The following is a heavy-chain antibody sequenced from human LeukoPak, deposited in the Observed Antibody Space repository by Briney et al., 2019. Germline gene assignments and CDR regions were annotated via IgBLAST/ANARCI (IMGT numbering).Heavy chain of an antibody. V-gene: IGHV3-7*03. CDR2: IKQEGSEK. CDR3: ARGKAAVDYYYGMDV. J-gene: IGHJ6*04. CDR1: GFTFSSYW. D-gene: IGHD6-13*01. Sequence: GGSLRLSCAAPGFTFSSYWMSWVRQAPGKGREWVANIKQEGSEKYYVDSVKGRFTISRDNAKNSLYLQMNSLRAEDTAVYYCARGKAAVDYYYGMDVWGKGTTVTVSS.